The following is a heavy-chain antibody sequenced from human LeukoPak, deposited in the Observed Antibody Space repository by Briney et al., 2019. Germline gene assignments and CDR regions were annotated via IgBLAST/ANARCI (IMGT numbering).Heavy chain of an antibody. D-gene: IGHD3-9*01. V-gene: IGHV3-30-3*01. Sequence: GGSLRLSCAASGFTFSSYAMHWVRQAPGKGLEWVAVISYDGSNKYYADSVKGRFTISRDNAKNSLYLQMNSLRAEDTAVYYCARDDYDILTGHIIDYWGQGTLVTVSS. J-gene: IGHJ4*02. CDR1: GFTFSSYA. CDR2: ISYDGSNK. CDR3: ARDDYDILTGHIIDY.